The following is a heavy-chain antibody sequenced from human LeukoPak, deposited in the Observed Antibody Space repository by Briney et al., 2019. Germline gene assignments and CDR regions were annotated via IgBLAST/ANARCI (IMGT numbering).Heavy chain of an antibody. J-gene: IGHJ3*02. CDR3: ERARGGSYLSSDFDI. CDR2: IYTSGSA. V-gene: IGHV4-4*07. Sequence: SETLSLTCTVSGGSISSYYWSWIRQPPGKGLEWIGRIYTSGSANYNPSLKSRVTMSVDTSKNQFSLKLSSVTAAETAVYYCERARGGSYLSSDFDIWGQGTMVTVSS. D-gene: IGHD3-10*01. CDR1: GGSISSYY.